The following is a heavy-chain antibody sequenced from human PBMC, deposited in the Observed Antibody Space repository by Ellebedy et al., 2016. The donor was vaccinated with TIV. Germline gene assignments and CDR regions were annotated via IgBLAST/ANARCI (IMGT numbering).Heavy chain of an antibody. CDR2: INHRGST. CDR3: ARGDIAEEGWSWYFDL. J-gene: IGHJ2*01. V-gene: IGHV4-34*01. Sequence: MPSETLSLTCIVSGGPIKNYYWSWIRQPPGKGLEWIGEINHRGSTNYNPSLKSRVSASVDTSKNQFSLKLSSVTVADTAVYYCARGDIAEEGWSWYFDLWGRGTLVTVSS. D-gene: IGHD2-15*01. CDR1: GGPIKNYY.